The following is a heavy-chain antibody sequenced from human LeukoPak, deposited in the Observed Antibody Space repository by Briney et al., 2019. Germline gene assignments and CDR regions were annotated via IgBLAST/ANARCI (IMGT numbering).Heavy chain of an antibody. D-gene: IGHD2-15*01. Sequence: GGSLRLSCAASGLTFSSYAMSWVRQAPGKGLEWVSAISGSGGSTYYADSVKGRFTISRDNSKNTLYLQMNSLRAEDTAVYYCAKCSGGSCYSGDGFDYWGQGTLVTVSS. V-gene: IGHV3-23*01. CDR1: GLTFSSYA. CDR3: AKCSGGSCYSGDGFDY. J-gene: IGHJ4*02. CDR2: ISGSGGST.